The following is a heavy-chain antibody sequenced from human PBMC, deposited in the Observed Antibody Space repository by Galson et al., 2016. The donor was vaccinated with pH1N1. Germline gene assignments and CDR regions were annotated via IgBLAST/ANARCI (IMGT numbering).Heavy chain of an antibody. CDR1: GFTFSSYW. J-gene: IGHJ6*02. V-gene: IGHV3-7*01. Sequence: SLRLSCAASGFTFSSYWMSWVRQAPGKGLEWVANIKQDGSVKYYVDAVKGRFTISRDNAKNSLYLQMNSLTGEEPAVYYCARKGLPDVWGQGTTVTVSS. CDR3: ARKGLPDV. CDR2: IKQDGSVK.